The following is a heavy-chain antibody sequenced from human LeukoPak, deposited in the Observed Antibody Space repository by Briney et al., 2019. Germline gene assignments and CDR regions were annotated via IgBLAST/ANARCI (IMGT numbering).Heavy chain of an antibody. CDR1: GFTFSDYA. Sequence: GGSLRLSCTASGFTFSDYAMTWVRQAPGKGLEWVSSISASGDNTYYADSVKGRFTFSRDNSKNTLYLQMNSLRAEDTAVYYCARGGYYGSGTYYSPTSPHWGQGTLVTVSS. V-gene: IGHV3-23*01. CDR2: ISASGDNT. CDR3: ARGGYYGSGTYYSPTSPH. J-gene: IGHJ4*02. D-gene: IGHD3-10*01.